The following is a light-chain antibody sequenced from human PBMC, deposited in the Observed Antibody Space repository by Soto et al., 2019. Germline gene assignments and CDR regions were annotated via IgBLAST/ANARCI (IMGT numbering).Light chain of an antibody. CDR2: GAS. CDR1: QSVSSN. V-gene: IGKV3-15*01. J-gene: IGKJ1*01. CDR3: QHYNNWPPWT. Sequence: ILMTQSPATLSVSPGERATLSCRASQSVSSNLAWYQQKPGQAPRLLIYGASTRATGIPARCSGSGSGTDFALTISSLQSEDFAVYYCQHYNNWPPWTFGQGTKVEIK.